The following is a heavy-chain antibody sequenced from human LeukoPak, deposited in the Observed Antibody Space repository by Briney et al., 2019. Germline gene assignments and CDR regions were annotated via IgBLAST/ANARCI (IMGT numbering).Heavy chain of an antibody. CDR2: IYYSGST. V-gene: IGHV4-39*07. Sequence: NASETLSLTCTVSGGSISSSSDYWGWIRQPPGKGLEWIGSIYYSGSTYYNPSLKSRVTISVDTSKNQFSLKLSSVTAADTAVYYCARDRPDLFSIWGQGTMVTVSS. CDR1: GGSISSSSDY. D-gene: IGHD1-14*01. CDR3: ARDRPDLFSI. J-gene: IGHJ3*02.